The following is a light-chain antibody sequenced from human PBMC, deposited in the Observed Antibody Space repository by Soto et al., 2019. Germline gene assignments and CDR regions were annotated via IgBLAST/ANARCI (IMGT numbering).Light chain of an antibody. Sequence: DIQMTQSPSSLSASVGDRVTITCQASQDIRNFLNWYQKKPGRAPKLLIYDASNLERGVPSRFSGSGSGTDFTFTISGLQPEDVATYYCQQYESLPYTFGQGTKVDIK. CDR3: QQYESLPYT. CDR1: QDIRNF. CDR2: DAS. J-gene: IGKJ2*01. V-gene: IGKV1-33*01.